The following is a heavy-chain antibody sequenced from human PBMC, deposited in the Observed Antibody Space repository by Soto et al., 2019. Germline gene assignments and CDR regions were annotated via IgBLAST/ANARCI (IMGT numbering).Heavy chain of an antibody. CDR1: GFTFSSYA. V-gene: IGHV3-23*01. J-gene: IGHJ4*02. D-gene: IGHD2-15*01. CDR2: IRASVGTT. Sequence: GGSLRLSCAASGFTFSSYAMNWVRQAPGKGLEWVSAIRASVGTTYYADSVKGRFTISRDNSKNTLYLQMNSLRAEDTAVYYCARDILFDYWGQGTLVTVSS. CDR3: ARDILFDY.